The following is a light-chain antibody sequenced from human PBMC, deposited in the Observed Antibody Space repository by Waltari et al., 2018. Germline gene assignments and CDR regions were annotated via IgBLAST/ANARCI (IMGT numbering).Light chain of an antibody. V-gene: IGLV1-44*01. CDR2: SNN. Sequence: QSVLTQPPSASGTPGQRVTTSCAGSSSNIGSNTVNWFQQLPGTAPKLLISSNNQRPSGVPDRFSASKSGTSASLAISGLQSEDEADCYCAAWDDSLNGWVFGGGTKLTVL. CDR3: AAWDDSLNGWV. CDR1: SSNIGSNT. J-gene: IGLJ3*02.